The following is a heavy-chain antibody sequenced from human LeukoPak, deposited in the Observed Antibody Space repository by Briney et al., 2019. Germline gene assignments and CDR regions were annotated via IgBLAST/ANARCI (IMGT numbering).Heavy chain of an antibody. D-gene: IGHD3-3*01. V-gene: IGHV4-39*01. J-gene: IGHJ4*02. Sequence: SNYWMSWVRQAPGKGLEWIGSIYYSGSTYYNPSLKSRVTISVDTSKNQFSLKLSSVTAADTAVYYCARLTNYDFWSGYYRTFDYWGQGTLVTVSS. CDR3: ARLTNYDFWSGYYRTFDY. CDR2: IYYSGST. CDR1: SNY.